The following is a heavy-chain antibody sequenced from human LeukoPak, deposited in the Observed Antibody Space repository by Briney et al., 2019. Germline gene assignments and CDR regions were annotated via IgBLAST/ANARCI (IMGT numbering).Heavy chain of an antibody. D-gene: IGHD6-6*01. V-gene: IGHV3-23*01. CDR1: GFTFSSYA. CDR2: ISGSGCST. CDR3: ANSIAARLLDY. Sequence: GGTLRLSCAASGFTFSSYAMSWVRKAPGKGMESISAISGSGCSTSYADSLKRRFPISRDHSKNTLYLQMNSLRAEDTAVYYCANSIAARLLDYWGQGTLVTVSS. J-gene: IGHJ4*02.